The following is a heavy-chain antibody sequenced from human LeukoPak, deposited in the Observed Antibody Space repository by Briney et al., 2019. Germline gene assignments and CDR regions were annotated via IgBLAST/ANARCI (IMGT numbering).Heavy chain of an antibody. J-gene: IGHJ4*02. CDR3: AKDRGYCGSTTCSPFDH. CDR2: IRYDGSNQ. CDR1: GFTFSSYG. D-gene: IGHD2-2*01. V-gene: IGHV3-30*02. Sequence: GGSLRLSCLASGFTFSSYGMHWVRQAPGKGLEWVTFIRYDGSNQYYADSVKGRFTISRDNSKNTLPLQMNSLRTDDTAVYYCAKDRGYCGSTTCSPFDHWGQGTLVTVSS.